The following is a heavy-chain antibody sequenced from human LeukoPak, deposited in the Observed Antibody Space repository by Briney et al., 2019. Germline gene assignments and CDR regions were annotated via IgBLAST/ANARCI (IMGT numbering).Heavy chain of an antibody. CDR1: GASVRGYY. CDR2: IHYTGNT. J-gene: IGHJ4*02. D-gene: IGHD3-10*01. Sequence: PSETLSLTCTVSGASVRGYYWSWIQQPPGKGLEWIGYIHYTGNTDYNPSLTSRVTMSVDTSKNQFSLMLTSVTAADTAVYYCARGYGSGSYNNFNKWGQGLLVAVSS. CDR3: ARGYGSGSYNNFNK. V-gene: IGHV4-59*02.